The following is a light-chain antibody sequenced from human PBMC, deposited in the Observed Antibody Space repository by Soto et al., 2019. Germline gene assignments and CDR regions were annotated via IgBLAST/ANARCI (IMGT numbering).Light chain of an antibody. J-gene: IGLJ1*01. CDR3: SSYVTDDTYV. V-gene: IGLV2-14*03. Sequence: QPALTQPASVSGSPGQSIAISCTGTSNDVGAYHFVSWFQQHPGKAPKLIIYDVDNRPSGVSDRFSASKSGNTASLTISGLQAEDEADYYCSSYVTDDTYVFGTGTKVTVL. CDR1: SNDVGAYHF. CDR2: DVD.